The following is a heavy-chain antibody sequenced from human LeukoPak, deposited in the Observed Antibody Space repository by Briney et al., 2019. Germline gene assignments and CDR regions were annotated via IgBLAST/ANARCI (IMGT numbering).Heavy chain of an antibody. CDR1: RYTFTDYY. J-gene: IGHJ4*02. CDR3: ASGNAGATTGNYY. D-gene: IGHD1-26*01. CDR2: ISAYNGNT. Sequence: ASVKVSCKASRYTFTDYYMYWGRQAPGQGLEWMGWISAYNGNTNHAQNFQGRVTMTTDASTSTAYMELTSLRSDDTAVYFCASGNAGATTGNYYWGQGALVTVSS. V-gene: IGHV1-18*01.